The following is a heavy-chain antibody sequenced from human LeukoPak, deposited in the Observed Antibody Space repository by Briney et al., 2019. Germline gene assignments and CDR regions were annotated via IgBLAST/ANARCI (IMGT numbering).Heavy chain of an antibody. V-gene: IGHV4-4*07. D-gene: IGHD3-10*01. CDR1: GGSISSYY. J-gene: IGHJ6*03. CDR2: IYTSGST. Sequence: SETLSLTCTVSGGSISSYYWSWIRQPAGKGLEWVGRIYTSGSTNYNPSLKSRVTMSVDTSKNQFSLKLSSVTAADTAVYYCARDIYGYYGSGTVYYYYYYYMDVWGKGTTVTISS. CDR3: ARDIYGYYGSGTVYYYYYYYMDV.